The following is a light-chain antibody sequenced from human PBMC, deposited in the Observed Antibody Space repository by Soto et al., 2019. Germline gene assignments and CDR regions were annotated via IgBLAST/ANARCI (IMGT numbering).Light chain of an antibody. J-gene: IGKJ1*01. Sequence: DIQLTQSPSFLSASVGDRVTITCRASQGISSYLAWYQQKPGKAPKLLIYAASTLQSGVPSRFSGSKSGTEFTLTISSLQPDDFATYYCQQYNSFWTFGQGTKVDIK. CDR2: AAS. CDR1: QGISSY. CDR3: QQYNSFWT. V-gene: IGKV1-9*01.